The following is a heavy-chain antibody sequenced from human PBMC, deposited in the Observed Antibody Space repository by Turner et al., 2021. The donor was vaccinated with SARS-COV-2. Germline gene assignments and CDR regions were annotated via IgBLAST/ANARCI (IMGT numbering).Heavy chain of an antibody. CDR2: CDPEDGET. J-gene: IGHJ5*02. CDR3: ARARGVDYYDSTGQRFDP. V-gene: IGHV1-24*01. Sequence: QVQLVQSGAEVKKPGASVKVSCTVSGYTLTELSMHWVRQAPGKGLEWMGGCDPEDGETIYAQKFQGRVTMTEDTSTDTAYMELSSLRSEDTAVYYCARARGVDYYDSTGQRFDPWGQGTLVTVSS. CDR1: GYTLTELS. D-gene: IGHD3-22*01.